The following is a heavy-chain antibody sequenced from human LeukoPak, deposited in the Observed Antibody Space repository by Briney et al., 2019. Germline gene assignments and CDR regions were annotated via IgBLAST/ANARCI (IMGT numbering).Heavy chain of an antibody. CDR2: INHSGST. CDR3: AREGGYDFWSGYYTKRHAFDI. Sequence: PSETLSLTCAVYSGSFSGYYWSWIRQPPGKGLEWIGEINHSGSTNYNPSLKSRVTISVDTSKNQFSLKLSSVTAADTAVYYCAREGGYDFWSGYYTKRHAFDIWGQGTMVTVSS. V-gene: IGHV4-34*01. CDR1: SGSFSGYY. J-gene: IGHJ3*02. D-gene: IGHD3-3*01.